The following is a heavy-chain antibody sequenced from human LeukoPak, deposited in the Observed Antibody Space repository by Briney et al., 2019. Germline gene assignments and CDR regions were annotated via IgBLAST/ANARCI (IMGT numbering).Heavy chain of an antibody. CDR1: GFTFSSYG. J-gene: IGHJ4*02. V-gene: IGHV3-33*01. CDR3: ARGRGVRGYDIVVVVTAQYVYDY. Sequence: GGSLRLSCAASGFTFSSYGMHWVRQAPGKGLEGVAIIWYEGSNKYYADSVKGRLTVSRDNSKNTLYLQMNSLRAEDPAVYYCARGRGVRGYDIVVVVTAQYVYDYWGQGTLVTVSS. D-gene: IGHD2-15*01. CDR2: IWYEGSNK.